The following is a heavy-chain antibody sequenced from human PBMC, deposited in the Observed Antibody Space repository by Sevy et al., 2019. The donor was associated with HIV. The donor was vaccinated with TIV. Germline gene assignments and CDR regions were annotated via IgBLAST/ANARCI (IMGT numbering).Heavy chain of an antibody. D-gene: IGHD6-13*01. CDR1: GFSFSSYS. CDR2: ISSSSTYI. J-gene: IGHJ4*02. CDR3: ARAPYSSSFFYFDY. Sequence: GGSLRLSCAASGFSFSSYSMNWVRQAPGKGLEWVSCISSSSTYIYNADSVKGRFTISRDNAKNSLYLQMNSLRAEDTAVYYCARAPYSSSFFYFDYWGQRTLVTVSS. V-gene: IGHV3-21*01.